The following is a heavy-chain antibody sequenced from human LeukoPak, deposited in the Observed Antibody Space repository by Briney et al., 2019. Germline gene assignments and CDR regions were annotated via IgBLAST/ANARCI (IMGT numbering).Heavy chain of an antibody. J-gene: IGHJ5*02. V-gene: IGHV3-73*01. CDR1: GFTLSDSA. CDR3: TRDRGTYNWLDP. D-gene: IGHD1-26*01. Sequence: PGESLRLSCAASGFTLSDSAIHWVRQASGKGLEWVGLIDRPAKSYATAYGASVGGRFTISRDDSKNTAYLQMDSLKTEDTALYYCTRDRGTYNWLDPWGQGTLVTASS. CDR2: IDRPAKSYAT.